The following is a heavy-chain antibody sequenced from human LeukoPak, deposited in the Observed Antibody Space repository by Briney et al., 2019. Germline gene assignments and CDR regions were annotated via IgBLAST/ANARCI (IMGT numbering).Heavy chain of an antibody. CDR1: GYTFTSYG. J-gene: IGHJ6*03. Sequence: RASVKVSCKASGYTFTSYGISWVRQAPGQGLEWMGWISAYNGNTNYAQKLQGRVTMTTDTSTSTAYMELRSLRSDDTAVYYCARERYFDWSYYYYMDVWGKGTTVTISS. CDR3: ARERYFDWSYYYYMDV. CDR2: ISAYNGNT. V-gene: IGHV1-18*01. D-gene: IGHD3-9*01.